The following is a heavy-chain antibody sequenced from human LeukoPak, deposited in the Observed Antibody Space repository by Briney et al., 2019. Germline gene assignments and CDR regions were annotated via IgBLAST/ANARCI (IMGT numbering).Heavy chain of an antibody. D-gene: IGHD3-10*01. CDR2: INHSGST. V-gene: IGHV4-34*01. J-gene: IGHJ6*02. CDR3: ARAPTYYCGSGSYYKDYYGMDV. CDR1: GGSFSGYY. Sequence: SETLSLTCAVYGGSFSGYYWSWIRQPPGKGLEWIGEINHSGSTNYSPSLKSRVTISVDTSKNQFSLKLSSVTAADTAVYYCARAPTYYCGSGSYYKDYYGMDVWGQGTTVTVSS.